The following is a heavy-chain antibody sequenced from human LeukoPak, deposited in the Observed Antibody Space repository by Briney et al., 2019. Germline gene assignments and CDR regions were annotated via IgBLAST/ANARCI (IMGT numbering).Heavy chain of an antibody. Sequence: ASVKVSCKASGYTFTSYGISWVRQAPGQGLEWMGWISAYNGNTNYAQKLQGRVTMTTDTSTSTAYMELRSLRSDDTAVYYCARANRYCSSTSCPRYAFDIWGQGTMVTVSS. CDR1: GYTFTSYG. D-gene: IGHD2-2*01. J-gene: IGHJ3*02. CDR3: ARANRYCSSTSCPRYAFDI. V-gene: IGHV1-18*01. CDR2: ISAYNGNT.